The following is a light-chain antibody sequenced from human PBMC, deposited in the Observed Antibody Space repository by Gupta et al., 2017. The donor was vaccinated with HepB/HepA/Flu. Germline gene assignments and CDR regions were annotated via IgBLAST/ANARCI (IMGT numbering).Light chain of an antibody. Sequence: QSVLTQPPSSSATPGQRVVIPCSGSSSNIGENYVYWYQQFPGTAPKVLIFRDTQRPSGVPDRFSGSKSGTSASLAISGLRTEDEANYYCASGDDSLSGAVFGGGTKVTVL. CDR1: SSNIGENY. CDR3: ASGDDSLSGAV. V-gene: IGLV1-47*01. CDR2: RDT. J-gene: IGLJ2*01.